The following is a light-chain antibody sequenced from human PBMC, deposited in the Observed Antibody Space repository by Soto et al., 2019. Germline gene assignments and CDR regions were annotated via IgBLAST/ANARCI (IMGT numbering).Light chain of an antibody. CDR3: QQYNNWPRT. Sequence: EIVMMQSPVTLSVSPGERATLSCRASQSVSSNLAWYQLKPGQAPRLLIYGASTRATGIPARFSGSGSGTEFTLTVSSLQSEDFAAYFCQQYNNWPRTFGQGTKVDIK. V-gene: IGKV3-15*01. CDR1: QSVSSN. J-gene: IGKJ1*01. CDR2: GAS.